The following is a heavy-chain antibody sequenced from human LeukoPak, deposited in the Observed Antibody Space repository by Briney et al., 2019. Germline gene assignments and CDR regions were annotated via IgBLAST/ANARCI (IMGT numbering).Heavy chain of an antibody. CDR1: GYTFSRYG. D-gene: IGHD1-26*01. J-gene: IGHJ4*02. CDR3: GRDWDWHVRF. Sequence: ASVKVSCKTSGYTFSRYGFSWVRQAPGQGLEWIGWIGVFNGNRNYAKSVQGRITLTADTSTNTTYMELRSLTSDDTAVYFCGRDWDWHVRFWGQGTLITVSS. V-gene: IGHV1-18*01. CDR2: IGVFNGNR.